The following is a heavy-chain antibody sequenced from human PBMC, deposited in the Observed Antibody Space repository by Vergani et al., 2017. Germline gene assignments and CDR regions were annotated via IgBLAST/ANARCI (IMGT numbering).Heavy chain of an antibody. CDR1: GGTFSSYA. J-gene: IGHJ3*02. D-gene: IGHD7-27*01. CDR2: FIPIFGTA. CDR3: ASPRETSANWANDAFDI. Sequence: QVQLVQSGAEVKKPGSSVKVSCKASGGTFSSYAISWVRQAPGQGLEWMGGFIPIFGTANYAQKFQGRVTITADESTSTAYMELSSLRSEDTAVYYCASPRETSANWANDAFDIWGQGTMVTVSS. V-gene: IGHV1-69*01.